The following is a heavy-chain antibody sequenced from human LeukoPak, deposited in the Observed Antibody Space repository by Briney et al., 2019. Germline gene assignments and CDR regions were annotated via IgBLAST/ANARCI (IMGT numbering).Heavy chain of an antibody. CDR2: INHSGST. V-gene: IGHV4-34*01. Sequence: GSLRLSCAASGFTFSSYAMYWVRQAPGKGLEWIGEINHSGSTNYNPSLKSRVTISVDTSKNQFSLKLSSVTAADTAVYYCARGATYYYDSSGYYEARYFDYWGQGTLVTVSS. D-gene: IGHD3-22*01. J-gene: IGHJ4*02. CDR3: ARGATYYYDSSGYYEARYFDY. CDR1: GFTFSSYA.